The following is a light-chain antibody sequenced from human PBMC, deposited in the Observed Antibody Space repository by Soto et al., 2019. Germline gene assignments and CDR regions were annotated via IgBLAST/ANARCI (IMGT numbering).Light chain of an antibody. V-gene: IGLV2-14*01. CDR3: SSYTASASLGV. J-gene: IGLJ1*01. CDR2: EVS. Sequence: QSVLTQPASESGSPGQTITISCTGTSIDIGGYNYVSWYQQHPGEAPKLIIYEVSRRPSGVSTRFSGSKSGNTAPLTISESQAEELADYYCSSYTASASLGVFGGGRKGTVL. CDR1: SIDIGGYNY.